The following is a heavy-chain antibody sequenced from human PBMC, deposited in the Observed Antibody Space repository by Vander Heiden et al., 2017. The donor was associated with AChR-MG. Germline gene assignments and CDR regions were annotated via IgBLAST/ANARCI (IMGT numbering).Heavy chain of an antibody. CDR2: IYRDGST. J-gene: IGHJ4*02. D-gene: IGHD3-10*01. Sequence: EVQLVESGGGLIQPGGSLRLSCAASGSTVSTNHMSWVRQAPGKGREWVSVIYRDGSTYYADSVKGRFSISRDNSKNTLYLQMNNLRAEDTALYYCARAPRSDSGSGSYLNFDHWGQGTLVTVSS. CDR1: GSTVSTNH. CDR3: ARAPRSDSGSGSYLNFDH. V-gene: IGHV3-53*01.